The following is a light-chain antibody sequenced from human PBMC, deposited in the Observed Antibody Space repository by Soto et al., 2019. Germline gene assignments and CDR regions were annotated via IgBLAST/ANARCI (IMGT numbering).Light chain of an antibody. CDR1: QSVSRN. V-gene: IGKV3-15*01. Sequence: EIVMTQSPATLSVSPGERATLSSRASQSVSRNLAWYQQKPGQAPRLLIYGASTRATGIAARFSGSGSGTQFTLSISSLQSEDFAVYYCQHYNSGPPWTFGQGTKVDIK. J-gene: IGKJ1*01. CDR2: GAS. CDR3: QHYNSGPPWT.